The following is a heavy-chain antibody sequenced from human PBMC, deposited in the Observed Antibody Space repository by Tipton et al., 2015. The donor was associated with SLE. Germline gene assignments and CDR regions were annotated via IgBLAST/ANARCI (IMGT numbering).Heavy chain of an antibody. D-gene: IGHD1-26*01. Sequence: GLVKPSETLSLICNVSGHSISSGYYWGWIRQFPGKGLEYLASLYHSGDTYYNPSLRNRLTISMDTSKNQFSLRLRSVTAADTAVYYCVGINSGASRRFDYWGQGMLVAVSS. CDR3: VGINSGASRRFDY. CDR2: LYHSGDT. J-gene: IGHJ4*02. V-gene: IGHV4-38-2*02. CDR1: GHSISSGYY.